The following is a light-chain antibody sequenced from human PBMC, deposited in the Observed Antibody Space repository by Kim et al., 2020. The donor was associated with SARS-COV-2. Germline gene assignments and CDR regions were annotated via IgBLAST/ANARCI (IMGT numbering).Light chain of an antibody. CDR1: QSVLYSSNNKNY. CDR3: QQYYSTISIT. Sequence: DIVMTQSPDSLAVSLGERATINCKSSQSVLYSSNNKNYLAWYQQKPGQPPKMLIYWASTRESGVPDRFSGSGSGTDFTLTISSLQAEDVAVDYCQQYYSTISITFGQGTRLEIK. CDR2: WAS. V-gene: IGKV4-1*01. J-gene: IGKJ5*01.